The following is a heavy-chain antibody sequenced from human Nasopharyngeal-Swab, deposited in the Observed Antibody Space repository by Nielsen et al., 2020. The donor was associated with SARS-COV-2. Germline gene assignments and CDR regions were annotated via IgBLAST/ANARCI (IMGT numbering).Heavy chain of an antibody. CDR3: ARGLIAAAGIFDY. V-gene: IGHV5-51*01. J-gene: IGHJ4*02. CDR1: GYSFTSYW. Sequence: GESLKISCKGSGYSFTSYWIGWVRQIPGKVLEWMVIIYPGDSDTRYSPSFQGQVTISADKSISTAYLQWSSLKASDTAMYYCARGLIAAAGIFDYWGQGTLVTVSS. D-gene: IGHD6-13*01. CDR2: IYPGDSDT.